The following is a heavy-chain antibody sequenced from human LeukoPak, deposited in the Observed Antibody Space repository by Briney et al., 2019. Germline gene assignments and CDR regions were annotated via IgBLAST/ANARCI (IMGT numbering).Heavy chain of an antibody. CDR1: GFTFSNYE. D-gene: IGHD2-15*01. Sequence: GGSLRLSCAASGFTFSNYEMNWVRQAPGKGLEWVSYISSSGSTTYYADSVKGRFTNSRDNAKNSLYLQMNSLRAEDTAVYYCARGYCSGGSCYFDYWGQGTLVTVSS. V-gene: IGHV3-48*03. CDR2: ISSSGSTT. J-gene: IGHJ4*02. CDR3: ARGYCSGGSCYFDY.